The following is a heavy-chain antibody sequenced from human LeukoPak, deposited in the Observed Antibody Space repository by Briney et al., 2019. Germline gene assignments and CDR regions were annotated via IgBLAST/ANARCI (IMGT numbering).Heavy chain of an antibody. D-gene: IGHD5-24*01. Sequence: SETLFLTCTVSGGSMSSYYWSWIRQPPGKGLEWIGYIYYSGSTKYNPSLKSRVTISADTSKNQFSLKLSSVTAADTAVYYCARGARAGYNLEPFDYWGQGTLVTVSS. CDR1: GGSMSSYY. V-gene: IGHV4-59*08. J-gene: IGHJ4*02. CDR2: IYYSGST. CDR3: ARGARAGYNLEPFDY.